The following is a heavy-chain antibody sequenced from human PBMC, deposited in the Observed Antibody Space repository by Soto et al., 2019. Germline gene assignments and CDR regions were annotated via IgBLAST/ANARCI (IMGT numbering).Heavy chain of an antibody. CDR1: GFTFSSYG. Sequence: GGSLRRSCAASGFTFSSYGMHWVRQAPGKGLEWVAVISYDGSNKYYAASVKGRFTISRDNSKNTLYLQMNSLRAEDTAVYYCAKSTTTTVTKAPLIDLWRRGTLVTVSS. D-gene: IGHD4-17*01. CDR2: ISYDGSNK. V-gene: IGHV3-30*18. J-gene: IGHJ2*01. CDR3: AKSTTTTVTKAPLIDL.